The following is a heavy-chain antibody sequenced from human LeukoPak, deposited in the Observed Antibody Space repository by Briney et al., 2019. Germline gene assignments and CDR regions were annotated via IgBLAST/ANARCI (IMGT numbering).Heavy chain of an antibody. CDR1: GFTFSSYS. CDR3: AREMYGRRIFDY. Sequence: GGSLRLSCAASGFTFSSYSMNWVRQAPGKGLEWVSSISSSSSYIYYADSVKGRFTISRDNAKNSLYLQMNSLRAEDTAVYYCAREMYGRRIFDYWGQGTLVTVSS. V-gene: IGHV3-21*01. J-gene: IGHJ4*02. D-gene: IGHD1-26*01. CDR2: ISSSSSYI.